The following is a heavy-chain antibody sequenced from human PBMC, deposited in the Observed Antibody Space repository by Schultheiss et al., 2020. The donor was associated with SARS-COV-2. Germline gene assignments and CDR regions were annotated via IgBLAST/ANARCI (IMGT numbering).Heavy chain of an antibody. CDR1: GGSVTSASDH. J-gene: IGHJ4*02. D-gene: IGHD6-19*01. V-gene: IGHV4-61*01. CDR2: IYHSGNI. CDR3: ARGGSFRQWLGRFDY. Sequence: SQTLSLTCTVSGGSVTSASDHWSWIRQPPGKGLEWIGYIYHSGNIKYSSSLKSRVSISVDTSKNQVSLKVRSVTAADTAVYYCARGGSFRQWLGRFDYWGQGTLVTVSS.